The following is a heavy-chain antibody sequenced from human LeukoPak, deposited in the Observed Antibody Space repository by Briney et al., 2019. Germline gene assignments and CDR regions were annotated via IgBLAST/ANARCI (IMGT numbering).Heavy chain of an antibody. CDR2: INHSGST. CDR1: GGSFSGYY. Sequence: SETLSLTCAVYGGSFSGYYWSWIRQPPGKGLEWIGEINHSGSTNYNPSLKSRVTISVDTSKNQFSLKLSSVTAADTAVYYCARSKGPYCSSTSCYGWFDPWGQGTLVTGSS. V-gene: IGHV4-34*01. D-gene: IGHD2-2*01. CDR3: ARSKGPYCSSTSCYGWFDP. J-gene: IGHJ5*02.